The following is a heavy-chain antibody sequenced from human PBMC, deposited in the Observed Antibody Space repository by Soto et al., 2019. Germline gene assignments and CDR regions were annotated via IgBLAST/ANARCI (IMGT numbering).Heavy chain of an antibody. V-gene: IGHV4-31*03. CDR1: GGSMSSGAYY. CDR2: IYYSGST. CDR3: ARGSSILEDY. J-gene: IGHJ4*02. D-gene: IGHD2-15*01. Sequence: QVRLQESGPGLVKPSQTLSLTCTVSGGSMSSGAYYWSWIRQHPGKGLEWIGYIYYSGSTYYNPSLKTRITISLDTSRNQFSLKLSSVTAADTAVYYCARGSSILEDYWGQGTLVTVSS.